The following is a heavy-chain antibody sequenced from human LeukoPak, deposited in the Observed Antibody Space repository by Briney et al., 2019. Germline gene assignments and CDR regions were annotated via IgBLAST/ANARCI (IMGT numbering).Heavy chain of an antibody. D-gene: IGHD4-17*01. CDR3: ARVLSTPGTVTTEYFDY. Sequence: SETLSLTRTVSGGSISSGGYYWSWIRQHPGKGLEWIGYIYYSGSTYYNPSLKSRVTISVDTSKNQFSLKLSSVTAADTAVYYCARVLSTPGTVTTEYFDYWGQGTLVTVSS. CDR1: GGSISSGGYY. J-gene: IGHJ4*02. V-gene: IGHV4-31*03. CDR2: IYYSGST.